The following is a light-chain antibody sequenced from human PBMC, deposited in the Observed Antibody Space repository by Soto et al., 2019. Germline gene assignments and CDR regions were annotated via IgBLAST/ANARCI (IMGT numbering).Light chain of an antibody. CDR2: GAS. J-gene: IGKJ2*01. CDR3: QQYGSSPGYT. Sequence: EIVLTQSPGTLSLSPGERATLSCRASQSVSSSYLAWYQQKPGQAPRLLIYGASSSATGIPYRFSGSGSGTDFTLTISRLEPEDFAVYYCQQYGSSPGYTFGQGTKLEIK. CDR1: QSVSSSY. V-gene: IGKV3-20*01.